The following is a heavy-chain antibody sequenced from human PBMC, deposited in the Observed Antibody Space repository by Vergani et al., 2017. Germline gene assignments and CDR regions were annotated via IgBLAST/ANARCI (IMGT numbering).Heavy chain of an antibody. CDR2: IYPADSDT. D-gene: IGHD5-12*01. CDR1: EYSFGNYW. Sequence: EVELVQSGPEMRKPGESLKISCKGSEYSFGNYWIGWVRQMPGKGLEWMGIIYPADSDTRYSPSFQGQVTISADKSISTAFLQWDSLKASYTALYYCTRPTTYPDSWGQGTLVTVSS. V-gene: IGHV5-51*03. CDR3: TRPTTYPDS. J-gene: IGHJ4*02.